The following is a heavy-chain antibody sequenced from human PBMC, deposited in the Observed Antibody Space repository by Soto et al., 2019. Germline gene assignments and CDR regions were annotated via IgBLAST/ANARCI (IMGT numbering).Heavy chain of an antibody. CDR3: AKEPEVFHYGMDV. Sequence: EVQLLESGGGLVQPGGSLRLSCAASGFTFSSYAMSWVRQAPGKGLEWVSAISGSGGITYYADSVKVRFTISRDNSKNTLYLQMNSLRAADTAVYYCAKEPEVFHYGMDVWGQGTTVTVSS. V-gene: IGHV3-23*01. CDR1: GFTFSSYA. J-gene: IGHJ6*02. CDR2: ISGSGGIT.